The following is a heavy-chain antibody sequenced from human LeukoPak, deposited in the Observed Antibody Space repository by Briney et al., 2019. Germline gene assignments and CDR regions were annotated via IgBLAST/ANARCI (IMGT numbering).Heavy chain of an antibody. CDR1: GFTFSSYS. Sequence: GGSLRLSCAASGFTFSSYSMNWVRQAPGKGLEWVSSISSSSSYIYYADSVKGRFTISRDNAKNSLYLQMNSLRAEDTAVYYCARRRQGYCSGGSCHYGMDVWGQGTTVTVSS. J-gene: IGHJ6*02. CDR2: ISSSSSYI. D-gene: IGHD2-15*01. CDR3: ARRRQGYCSGGSCHYGMDV. V-gene: IGHV3-21*01.